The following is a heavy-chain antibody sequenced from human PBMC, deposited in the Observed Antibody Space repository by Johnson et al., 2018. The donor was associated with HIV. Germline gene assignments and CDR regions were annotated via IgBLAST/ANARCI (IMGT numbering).Heavy chain of an antibody. Sequence: VQLVESGGGLVKPGGSLRLSCAASGFTFSNAWITWVRQGPGKGLEWVGRIKSKTDGGTTDYADSVKGRFTISRDNSKNKLYLQMNSLRAEDTAVYYCAKLTIFVVVPPNEGDAFDIWGQGTMVTVSS. CDR1: GFTFSNAW. CDR2: IKSKTDGGTT. CDR3: AKLTIFVVVPPNEGDAFDI. D-gene: IGHD3-3*01. V-gene: IGHV3-15*01. J-gene: IGHJ3*02.